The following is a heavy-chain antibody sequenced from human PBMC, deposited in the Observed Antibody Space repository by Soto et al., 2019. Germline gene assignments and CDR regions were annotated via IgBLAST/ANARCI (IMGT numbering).Heavy chain of an antibody. D-gene: IGHD3-16*02. CDR1: GCNFANFW. J-gene: IGHJ1*01. Sequence: EVQLVQSGAEVKKPGESLRISCKGSGCNFANFWIGWVRQTPGKGLEWMGIIYAGDSETKYSPSFQGQVSISVDKSTSTAYLQWRRLEASDTAMYFCVRRERIATVIHFQFWGQGTLVTVSS. V-gene: IGHV5-51*03. CDR3: VRRERIATVIHFQF. CDR2: IYAGDSET.